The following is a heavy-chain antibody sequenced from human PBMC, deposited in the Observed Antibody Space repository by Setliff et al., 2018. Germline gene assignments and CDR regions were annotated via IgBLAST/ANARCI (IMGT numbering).Heavy chain of an antibody. D-gene: IGHD3-22*01. CDR1: GGSISSGSYY. V-gene: IGHV4-39*01. CDR2: INHSGST. Sequence: PSETLSLTCTVSGGSISSGSYYWIWIRQPPGKGLEWIGEINHSGSTNYNPSLKSRVTISVDTSKNQFSLKLSSVTAADTAVYYCASSFYDSPVFDPWGQGTLVTVSS. J-gene: IGHJ5*02. CDR3: ASSFYDSPVFDP.